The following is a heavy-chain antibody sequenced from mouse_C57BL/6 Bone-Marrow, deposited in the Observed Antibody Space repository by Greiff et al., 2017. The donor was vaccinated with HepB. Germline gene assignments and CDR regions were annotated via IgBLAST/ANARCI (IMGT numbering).Heavy chain of an antibody. V-gene: IGHV5-17*01. CDR1: GFTFSDYG. J-gene: IGHJ2*01. CDR3: ARGGSDY. Sequence: EVKLMESGGGLVKPGGSLKFSCAASGFTFSDYGMHWVRQAPEKGLEWVAYISSGSSTIYYADTVKGRFTISRDNAKNTLFLQRTSLRSEDTAMYYCARGGSDYWGQGTTLTVSS. CDR2: ISSGSSTI.